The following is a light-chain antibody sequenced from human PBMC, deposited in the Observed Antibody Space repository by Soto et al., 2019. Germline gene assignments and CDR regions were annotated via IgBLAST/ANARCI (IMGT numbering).Light chain of an antibody. V-gene: IGKV3D-15*01. Sequence: EIAMTQSPATLSVSPGERATLSCWASQSVSSNLAWFQQKPGQAPRLLIYGASTRATGMPARFSGSGSGTQLTLTISSLQSDDAAVYYCQQYDNWPRTFGQGTTVEIK. CDR2: GAS. J-gene: IGKJ1*01. CDR3: QQYDNWPRT. CDR1: QSVSSN.